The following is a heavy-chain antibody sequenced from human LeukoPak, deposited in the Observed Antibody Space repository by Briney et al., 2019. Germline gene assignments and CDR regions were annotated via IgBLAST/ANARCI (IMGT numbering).Heavy chain of an antibody. J-gene: IGHJ4*02. CDR3: ARDRGYCSSTSCYRYFDY. D-gene: IGHD2-2*01. Sequence: GGSLRLSCTASGFTFSSYSMNWVRQAPGKGLEWVSSISSSSSYIYYADSVKGRFTISRDNAKNSLYLQMNSLRAEDTAVYYCARDRGYCSSTSCYRYFDYWGQGTLVTVSS. CDR2: ISSSSSYI. CDR1: GFTFSSYS. V-gene: IGHV3-21*01.